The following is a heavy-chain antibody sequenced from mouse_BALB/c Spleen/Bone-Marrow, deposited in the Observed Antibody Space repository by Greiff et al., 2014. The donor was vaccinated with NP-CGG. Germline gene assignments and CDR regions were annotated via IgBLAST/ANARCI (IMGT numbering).Heavy chain of an antibody. D-gene: IGHD2-4*01. Sequence: EVMLVESGGGLVQPGGSRKLSCAASGFTFSSFGMHWVRQAPEKGLEWVAYISSGSSTIYYADTVKGRFTISRDNPKNTLLLQMTSLRSEDTAMYYCARDDYDYAMDYWGQGTSVTVSS. J-gene: IGHJ4*01. V-gene: IGHV5-17*02. CDR1: GFTFSSFG. CDR2: ISSGSSTI. CDR3: ARDDYDYAMDY.